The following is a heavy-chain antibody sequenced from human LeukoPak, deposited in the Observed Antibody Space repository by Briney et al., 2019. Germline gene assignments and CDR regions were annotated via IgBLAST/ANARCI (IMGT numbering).Heavy chain of an antibody. Sequence: PGGSLRLSCAASGFTFSTYAMNWVRQAPGKGLEWVSAISGTDGSTYYADSVKGRFTISRDNSKNTLYLQMNSLRAEDTAVYYCAKDSGIAVAGGFDYWGQGTLVTVSS. CDR1: GFTFSTYA. D-gene: IGHD6-19*01. CDR2: ISGTDGST. J-gene: IGHJ4*02. V-gene: IGHV3-23*01. CDR3: AKDSGIAVAGGFDY.